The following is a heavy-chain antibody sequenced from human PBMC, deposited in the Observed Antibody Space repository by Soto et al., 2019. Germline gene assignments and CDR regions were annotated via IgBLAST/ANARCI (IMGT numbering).Heavy chain of an antibody. CDR2: INHSGST. V-gene: IGHV4-34*02. CDR3: DRDCTNGGCYGPPYYYYGMDV. Sequence: QVQLQQWGAGLLKPSETLSLTCAVYSGSFSAYYWSWIRQPPGKGLEGRGEINHSGSTNHNPARKTRVTISVDTSKNPFSLKLSSVTAADTAVYCCDRDCTNGGCYGPPYYYYGMDVWGQGTTVTVSS. D-gene: IGHD2-8*01. CDR1: SGSFSAYY. J-gene: IGHJ6*02.